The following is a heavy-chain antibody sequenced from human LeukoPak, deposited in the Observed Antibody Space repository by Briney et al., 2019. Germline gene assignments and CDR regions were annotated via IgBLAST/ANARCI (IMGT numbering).Heavy chain of an antibody. CDR3: VRSHHPGGWFDP. D-gene: IGHD3-10*01. Sequence: PGGSLRLSCVASGFTFSSSWMTWVRQGPGKGLQWVASINQDEIHYVDAVRGRFTISRDNAKNSLYLQMNSLTADDTAVHYCVRSHHPGGWFDPWGQGTVVTVSS. V-gene: IGHV3-7*01. J-gene: IGHJ5*02. CDR2: INQDEI. CDR1: GFTFSSSW.